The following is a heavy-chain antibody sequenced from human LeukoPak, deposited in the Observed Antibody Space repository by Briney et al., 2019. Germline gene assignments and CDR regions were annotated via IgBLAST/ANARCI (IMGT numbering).Heavy chain of an antibody. D-gene: IGHD5-18*01. Sequence: PGGSLRLSCAASGFTFSGYAMTWVRQAPGKGLEWVSAISGRGGSTYYADSVKGRFTISRDNSKNTLYLQMNSLRAEDTAVYYCAKAPPDSYNYYYGMDVWGQGTTVTVSS. V-gene: IGHV3-23*01. CDR3: AKAPPDSYNYYYGMDV. CDR2: ISGRGGST. CDR1: GFTFSGYA. J-gene: IGHJ6*02.